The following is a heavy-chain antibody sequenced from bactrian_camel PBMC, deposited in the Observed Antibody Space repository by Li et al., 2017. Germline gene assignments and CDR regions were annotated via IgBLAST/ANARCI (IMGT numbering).Heavy chain of an antibody. V-gene: IGHV3S26*01. CDR3: AAGVFGGDVCKLRTWTDFPY. CDR1: NSLPNNYC. J-gene: IGHJ4*01. Sequence: QLVESGGGSVQTGGSLRLSCLASNSLPNNYCMGWFRQAPGKEREGVANLDNGDGSTKYADPVKGRFTISRDNTKNTLYLEMDSLKPDDNAMYFCAAGVFGGDVCKLRTWTDFPYRGQGTQVTVS. CDR2: LDNGDGST. D-gene: IGHD1*01.